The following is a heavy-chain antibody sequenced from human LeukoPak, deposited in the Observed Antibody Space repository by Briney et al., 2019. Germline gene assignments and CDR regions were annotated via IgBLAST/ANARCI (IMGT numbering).Heavy chain of an antibody. CDR1: GFPFSNYW. D-gene: IGHD2-21*01. V-gene: IGHV3-23*01. J-gene: IGHJ4*02. CDR3: ARGVMAARLYYFDY. CDR2: ITGSGDYT. Sequence: PGGSLRLSCAASGFPFSNYWMHWVRQAPGKGLEWVSGITGSGDYTYYIDSVQGRFTISRDNSKNMLFLQMNSLRAEDTAVYYCARGVMAARLYYFDYWGRGILVTVSS.